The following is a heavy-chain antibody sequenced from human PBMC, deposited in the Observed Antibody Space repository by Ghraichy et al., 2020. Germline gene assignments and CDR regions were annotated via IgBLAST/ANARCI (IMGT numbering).Heavy chain of an antibody. CDR2: ISGSGGST. D-gene: IGHD1-1*01. CDR3: AKRGTLYYFDY. CDR1: GFTFSSYA. J-gene: IGHJ4*02. Sequence: LSLTCAASGFTFSSYAMSWVRQAPGKGLGWVSAISGSGGSTYYADSVKGRFTISRDNSKNTLYLQMNSLRAEDTAVYYCAKRGTLYYFDYWGQGTLVTVSS. V-gene: IGHV3-23*01.